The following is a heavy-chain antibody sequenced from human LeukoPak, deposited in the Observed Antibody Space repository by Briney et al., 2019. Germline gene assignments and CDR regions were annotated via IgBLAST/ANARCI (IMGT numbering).Heavy chain of an antibody. V-gene: IGHV3-66*01. CDR3: ARDVSSGGAFDI. J-gene: IGHJ3*02. CDR2: IYSGGST. Sequence: GGSLRLSCAASGFTVSSNYMSWVRQAPGKGLEWVSVIYSGGSTHYADSVKGRFTISRDNSKNTLYLQMNSLRAEDTAVYYFARDVSSGGAFDIWGQGTMVTVSS. D-gene: IGHD3-10*01. CDR1: GFTVSSNY.